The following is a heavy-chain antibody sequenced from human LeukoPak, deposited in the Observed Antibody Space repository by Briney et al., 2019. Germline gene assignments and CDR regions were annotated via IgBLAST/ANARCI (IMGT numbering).Heavy chain of an antibody. V-gene: IGHV4-38-2*01. CDR1: GFSISSGYY. Sequence: SETLSLTCAVPGFSISSGYYWGWIRQPPGKGLEGIGSMSHNRGTYYNSSLKSRVTISMDTSKNHFSLRLSSVTAADTAVYYCAGYYASGVSAYDYFGMDVWGKGTTVTVSS. D-gene: IGHD3-10*01. CDR3: AGYYASGVSAYDYFGMDV. CDR2: MSHNRGT. J-gene: IGHJ6*04.